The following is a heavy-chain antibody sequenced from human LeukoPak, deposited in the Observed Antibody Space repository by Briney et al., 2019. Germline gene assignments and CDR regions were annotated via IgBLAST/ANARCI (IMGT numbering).Heavy chain of an antibody. CDR2: IYSGGST. Sequence: GGSLRLSCAASGFTVSSNYMSWVRQAPGKGLECVSVIYSGGSTSYADSVKGRFTISRDSSKNTLFLQMNCLRAEDTAVYYCARLYGPDAFDIWGQGTMVTVSS. V-gene: IGHV3-66*01. CDR3: ARLYGPDAFDI. D-gene: IGHD4-17*01. J-gene: IGHJ3*02. CDR1: GFTVSSNY.